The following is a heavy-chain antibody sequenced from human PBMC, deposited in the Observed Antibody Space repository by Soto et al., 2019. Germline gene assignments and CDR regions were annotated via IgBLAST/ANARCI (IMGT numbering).Heavy chain of an antibody. J-gene: IGHJ6*02. Sequence: SETLSLTCTVSGGSISSGDYYWSWIRQPPGKGLEWIGYIYYSGSTYYNPSLKSRVTISVDTSKNQFSLKLSSVTAADTAVYYCARDRVATIFGVAHNHYGMDVWGQGTTVTVSS. CDR3: ARDRVATIFGVAHNHYGMDV. V-gene: IGHV4-30-4*01. D-gene: IGHD3-3*01. CDR2: IYYSGST. CDR1: GGSISSGDYY.